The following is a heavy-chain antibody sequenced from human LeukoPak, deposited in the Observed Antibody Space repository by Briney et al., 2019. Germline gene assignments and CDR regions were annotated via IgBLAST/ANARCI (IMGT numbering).Heavy chain of an antibody. J-gene: IGHJ3*02. V-gene: IGHV3-21*01. CDR2: ISSSSSYI. CDR1: GFTFSDCA. Sequence: GGSLRLSCEASGFTFSDCAMNWVRQAPGKGLEWVSSISSSSSYIYYADSVKGRFTISRDNAKNSLYLQMNSLRAEDTAVYYCARVLSAGDAFDIWGQGTMVTVSS. CDR3: ARVLSAGDAFDI. D-gene: IGHD6-13*01.